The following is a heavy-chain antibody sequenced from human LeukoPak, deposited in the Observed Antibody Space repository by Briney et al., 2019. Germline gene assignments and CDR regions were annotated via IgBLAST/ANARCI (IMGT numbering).Heavy chain of an antibody. Sequence: GGSLRLSCAASGFIFTSYGLNWVRQAPGKGLEWVSFTSVSSTYIYYADSVRGRFTISRDNAKNSVYLQMNSLRAEDTAVYYCARVVTWFDPWGQGSLVTVSS. J-gene: IGHJ5*02. CDR3: ARVVTWFDP. V-gene: IGHV3-21*06. CDR2: TSVSSTYI. CDR1: GFIFTSYG.